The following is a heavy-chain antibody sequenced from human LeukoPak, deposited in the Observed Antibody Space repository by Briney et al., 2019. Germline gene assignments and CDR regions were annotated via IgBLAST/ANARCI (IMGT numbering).Heavy chain of an antibody. CDR3: TNEGPYQNSDY. CDR1: EFTFSGSA. CDR2: IRGKVNSYAT. V-gene: IGHV3-73*01. J-gene: IGHJ4*02. Sequence: GGSLRLSCAASEFTFSGSAMHWVRQASGKGLEWVGRIRGKVNSYATAYAASVKGRFTISRDDSKNTAYLQMNSLKTEDTAVYYCTNEGPYQNSDYWGQGTLVTVSS.